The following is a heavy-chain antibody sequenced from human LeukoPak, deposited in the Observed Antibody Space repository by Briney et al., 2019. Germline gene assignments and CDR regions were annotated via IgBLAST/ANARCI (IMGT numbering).Heavy chain of an antibody. J-gene: IGHJ4*02. CDR2: MNPNSGNT. Sequence: ASVKVSCKASGYTFTSYDINWVRQATGQGLEWMGRMNPNSGNTGYAQKFQGRVTMTRNTSISTAYMELSSLRSEDTAVYYCARDFRGIYYFDYWGQGTLVTVSS. CDR3: ARDFRGIYYFDY. CDR1: GYTFTSYD. V-gene: IGHV1-8*01. D-gene: IGHD3-10*01.